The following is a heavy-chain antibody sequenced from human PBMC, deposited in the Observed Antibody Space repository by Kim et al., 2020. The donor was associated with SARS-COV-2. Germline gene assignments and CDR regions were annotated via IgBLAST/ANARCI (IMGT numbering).Heavy chain of an antibody. V-gene: IGHV3-21*01. Sequence: GGSLRLSCAASGFTFSSYSMNWVRQAPGKGLEWVSSISSSSSYIYYADSVKGRFTISRDNAKNSLYLQMNSLRAEDTAVYYCARGRITIFGVVPGENYFDYWGQGTLVTVSS. CDR3: ARGRITIFGVVPGENYFDY. J-gene: IGHJ4*02. CDR1: GFTFSSYS. CDR2: ISSSSSYI. D-gene: IGHD3-3*01.